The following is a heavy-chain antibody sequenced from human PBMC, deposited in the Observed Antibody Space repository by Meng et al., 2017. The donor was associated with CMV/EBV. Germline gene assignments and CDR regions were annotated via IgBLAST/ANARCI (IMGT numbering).Heavy chain of an antibody. CDR1: GGTFSSYA. J-gene: IGHJ3*02. CDR3: ATSMIVDYDAFDI. D-gene: IGHD3-22*01. V-gene: IGHV1-69*05. Sequence: SVQVSCKASGGTFSSYAISWVRQAPGQGLEWMGGIIPIFGTANYAQKFQGRVTITTDESTSTAYMELSSLGSEDTAVYYCATSMIVDYDAFDIWGQGTMVTVSS. CDR2: IIPIFGTA.